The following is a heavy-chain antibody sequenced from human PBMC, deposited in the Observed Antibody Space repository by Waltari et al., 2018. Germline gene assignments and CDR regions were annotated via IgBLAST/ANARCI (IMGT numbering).Heavy chain of an antibody. CDR3: AKRPGQRLWHFDN. CDR1: GFTFDNCG. CDR2: ISADGVIT. D-gene: IGHD6-25*01. Sequence: EVQLLESGGGLVQPGGSLRLSCAASGFTFDNCGMSWVRQAPGKVLQWVSAISADGVITGYADSVKGRFIISRDISKNTLYLEMNSLRAEDTAVYYCAKRPGQRLWHFDNWGQGTLVTVSS. J-gene: IGHJ4*02. V-gene: IGHV3-23*01.